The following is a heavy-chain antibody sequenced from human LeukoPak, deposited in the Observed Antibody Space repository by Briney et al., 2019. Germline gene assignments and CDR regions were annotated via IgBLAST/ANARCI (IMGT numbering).Heavy chain of an antibody. CDR1: GFSLTSSSVG. Sequence: SGPTLVKPTQTLTLTRTFSGFSLTSSSVGVGWIRQPPGKPLEWLALIYWDDDKQYSPSLKSRVTITKDTSKNQVVLTMTNMDPVDTATYYCARGPYASYWSYYFDYWGQGTLVTVSS. CDR2: IYWDDDK. D-gene: IGHD1-26*01. CDR3: ARGPYASYWSYYFDY. V-gene: IGHV2-5*02. J-gene: IGHJ4*02.